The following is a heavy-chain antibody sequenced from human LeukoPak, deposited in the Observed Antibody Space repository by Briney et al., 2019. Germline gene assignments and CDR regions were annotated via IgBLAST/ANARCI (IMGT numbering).Heavy chain of an antibody. D-gene: IGHD3-22*01. J-gene: IGHJ4*02. CDR2: INHSGST. CDR3: ARGLSRNYYDSSGPGFDY. V-gene: IGHV4-34*01. CDR1: GGSFSGYY. Sequence: SETLSLTCAVYGGSFSGYYWSWIRQPPGKGLEWIGEINHSGSTNYNPSLKSRVTISVDTSKNQFSLKLSSVTAADTAVYYSARGLSRNYYDSSGPGFDYWGQGTLVTVSS.